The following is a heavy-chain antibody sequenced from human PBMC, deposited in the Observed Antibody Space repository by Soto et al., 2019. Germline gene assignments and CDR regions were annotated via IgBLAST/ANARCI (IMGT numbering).Heavy chain of an antibody. D-gene: IGHD1-20*01. J-gene: IGHJ5*02. V-gene: IGHV3-74*01. Sequence: GSLRLSFAASGFTFSSYWIHWVLPSPGKGLVWVSLINSDGSSTSYADSVKGRFTISRDNAKNTLYLQMNSLRAEDTAVYYCASLGHNWNDNWFDTWGQGTLVTVSS. CDR3: ASLGHNWNDNWFDT. CDR1: GFTFSSYW. CDR2: INSDGSST.